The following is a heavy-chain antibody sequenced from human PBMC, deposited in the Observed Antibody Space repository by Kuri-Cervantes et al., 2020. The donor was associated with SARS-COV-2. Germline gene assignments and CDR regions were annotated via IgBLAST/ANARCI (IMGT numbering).Heavy chain of an antibody. V-gene: IGHV4-34*01. CDR1: GESFSGYY. CDR3: ARSDWNYVGYFDY. Sequence: SQTLSLTCAFYGESFSGYYWNWIRQSPGKGLEWIGEVNHRGSTNYNPSLKSRVTISVDTSKNQFSLKLSSVTAADTAVYYCARSDWNYVGYFDYWGQGTLVTVSS. J-gene: IGHJ4*02. D-gene: IGHD1-7*01. CDR2: VNHRGST.